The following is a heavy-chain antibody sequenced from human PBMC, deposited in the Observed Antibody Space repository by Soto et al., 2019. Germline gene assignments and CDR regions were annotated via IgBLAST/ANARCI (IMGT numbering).Heavy chain of an antibody. J-gene: IGHJ4*02. CDR3: AKPITVVTPFFRY. D-gene: IGHD2-15*01. CDR1: GFTLSSYA. CDR2: ISGSGGST. Sequence: GGCLRLSCAASGFTLSSYAMRWVRQAPGKGLEWVSAISGSGGSTYYADSVKGRFTISRDNSKNTLYLQMNSLRAEDTAVYYCAKPITVVTPFFRYWGQGTLVTVSS. V-gene: IGHV3-23*01.